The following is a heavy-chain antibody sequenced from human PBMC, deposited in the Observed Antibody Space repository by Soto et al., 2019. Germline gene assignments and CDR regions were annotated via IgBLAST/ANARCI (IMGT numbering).Heavy chain of an antibody. J-gene: IGHJ5*02. V-gene: IGHV3-23*01. CDR3: AKDPWVVPAATNGWFDP. Sequence: GGSLRLSCAASGFTFSSYAMSWVRQAPGKGLEWVSAISGSGGSTYYADSVKGRFTISRDNSKNTLYLQMNSLRAEDTAVYYCAKDPWVVPAATNGWFDPWGQGTLVTVSS. D-gene: IGHD2-2*01. CDR1: GFTFSSYA. CDR2: ISGSGGST.